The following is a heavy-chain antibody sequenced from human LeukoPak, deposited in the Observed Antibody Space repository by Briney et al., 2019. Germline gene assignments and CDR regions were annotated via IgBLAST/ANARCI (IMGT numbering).Heavy chain of an antibody. V-gene: IGHV4-30-2*01. CDR3: ARGHDYGDYEPFDY. CDR1: GGSISSGGYS. J-gene: IGHJ4*02. D-gene: IGHD4-17*01. CDR2: IYHSGST. Sequence: PSQTLSLTCAVSGGSISSGGYSWSWIRQPPGKGLGWIGYIYHSGSTYYNPSLKSRVTISVDRSKNQFSLKLSSVTAADTAVYYCARGHDYGDYEPFDYWGQGTLVTVSS.